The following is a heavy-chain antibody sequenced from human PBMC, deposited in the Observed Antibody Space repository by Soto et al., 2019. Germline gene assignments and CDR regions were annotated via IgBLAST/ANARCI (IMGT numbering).Heavy chain of an antibody. V-gene: IGHV3-30*18. J-gene: IGHJ4*02. D-gene: IGHD6-13*01. Sequence: QVQLVESGGGVVQPGRSLRLSCAASGFTFSSYGMHWVRQAPGKGLEWVAVISYDGSNKYYADSVKGRFTISRDNSKNTLYLQMNCLRAGDTAVYYCAKEPLATYCSSSADFDYWGQGTLVTVSS. CDR2: ISYDGSNK. CDR3: AKEPLATYCSSSADFDY. CDR1: GFTFSSYG.